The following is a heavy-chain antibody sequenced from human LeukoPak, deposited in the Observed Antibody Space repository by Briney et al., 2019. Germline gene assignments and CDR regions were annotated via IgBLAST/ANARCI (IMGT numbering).Heavy chain of an antibody. CDR2: IYYSGST. CDR1: GGSISSSSYY. J-gene: IGHJ6*03. D-gene: IGHD3-3*01. V-gene: IGHV4-39*01. Sequence: SETLSLTCTVSGGSISSSSYYWGWIRQPPGKGLEWFGSIYYSGSTYYNPPLKSRVTISVDTSKNQFSLKLSSVTAADTAVYYCATQPRYDFWSGYYTGSYYYYYMDVWGKGTTVTVSS. CDR3: ATQPRYDFWSGYYTGSYYYYYMDV.